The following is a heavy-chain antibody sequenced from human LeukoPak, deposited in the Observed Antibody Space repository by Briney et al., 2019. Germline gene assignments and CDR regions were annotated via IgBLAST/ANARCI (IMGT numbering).Heavy chain of an antibody. V-gene: IGHV3-30*04. J-gene: IGHJ4*02. D-gene: IGHD6-13*01. Sequence: GRSLRLSCAASGFTFSSYAMHWVRQAPGKGLETVAVISYDGSNKYYADSVKGRFTISRDNSKNTLYLQMNSLRAEDTAVYYCAREFSSSWQFFDYWGQGTLVTVSS. CDR1: GFTFSSYA. CDR2: ISYDGSNK. CDR3: AREFSSSWQFFDY.